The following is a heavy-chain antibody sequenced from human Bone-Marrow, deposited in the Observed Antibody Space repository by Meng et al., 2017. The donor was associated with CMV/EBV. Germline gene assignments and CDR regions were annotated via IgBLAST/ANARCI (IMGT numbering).Heavy chain of an antibody. CDR1: GFTFDDYA. D-gene: IGHD6-19*01. CDR3: ARAAPATVAGYYYGMDV. J-gene: IGHJ6*02. CDR2: ISWNSGRI. Sequence: GGSLRVSCAASGFTFDDYAMHWVRQAPGKGLEWVSGISWNSGRIGYADSMKGRFTISRDNAKNSLYLQMNSLRAEDTALYYCARAAPATVAGYYYGMDVWGQGTTVTVSS. V-gene: IGHV3-9*01.